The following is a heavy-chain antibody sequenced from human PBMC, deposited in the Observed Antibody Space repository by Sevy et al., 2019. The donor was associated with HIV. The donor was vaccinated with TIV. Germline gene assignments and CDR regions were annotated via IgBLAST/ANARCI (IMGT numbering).Heavy chain of an antibody. CDR1: GFTFTYAW. D-gene: IGHD6-13*01. J-gene: IGHJ4*02. CDR3: TTASWSQEDYYNY. V-gene: IGHV3-15*01. CDR2: VKGKIYDGTI. Sequence: GGSLRLSCAASGFTFTYAWMSWVRQAPGKGLEWVGRVKGKIYDGTIDYAAPVKGRFSISRDDSKNTLYLQMNSLKTEDTAVYYCTTASWSQEDYYNYWGQGTLVTVSS.